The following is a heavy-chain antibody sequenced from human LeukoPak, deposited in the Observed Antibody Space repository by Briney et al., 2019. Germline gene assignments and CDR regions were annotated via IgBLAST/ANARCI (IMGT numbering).Heavy chain of an antibody. J-gene: IGHJ4*02. D-gene: IGHD3-10*01. V-gene: IGHV3-48*03. CDR1: GFTFSSYE. CDR2: ISSGNSTI. Sequence: PGGSLRLSCAAPGFTFSSYEMNWVRQAPGKGLEWVSYISSGNSTIYYADSVKGRFTISRDNAKNSLFLQMNSLRAEDTAVYYCARGRISMIRGDQDYWGQGTLVTVSS. CDR3: ARGRISMIRGDQDY.